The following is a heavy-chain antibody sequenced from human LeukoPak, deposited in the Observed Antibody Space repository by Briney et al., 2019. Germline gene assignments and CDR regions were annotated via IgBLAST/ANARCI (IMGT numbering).Heavy chain of an antibody. J-gene: IGHJ6*02. CDR2: ISGSGGST. Sequence: PSETLSLTCAVYGGSFSGYYWSWIRQAPGKGLEWVSAISGSGGSTYYADSVKGRFTISRDNSKNTLYLQMNSLRAEDTAVYYCAETPLYGSGRNGMDVWGQGTTVTVSS. CDR3: AETPLYGSGRNGMDV. CDR1: GGSFSGYY. V-gene: IGHV3-23*01. D-gene: IGHD3-10*01.